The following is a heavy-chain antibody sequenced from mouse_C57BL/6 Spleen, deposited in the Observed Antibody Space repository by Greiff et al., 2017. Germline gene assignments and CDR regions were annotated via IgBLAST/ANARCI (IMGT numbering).Heavy chain of an antibody. V-gene: IGHV1-64*01. CDR2: IHPNSGST. J-gene: IGHJ2*01. CDR3: ARLEDGNYVDY. Sequence: QVQLQQPGAELVKPGASVKLSCKASGYTFTSYWMHWVKQRPGPGLEWIGMIHPNSGSTNYNEKFKSKATLTVDKSSSTAYMQLSSLTSEDSAVYYCARLEDGNYVDYWGQGTTLTVSS. D-gene: IGHD2-1*01. CDR1: GYTFTSYW.